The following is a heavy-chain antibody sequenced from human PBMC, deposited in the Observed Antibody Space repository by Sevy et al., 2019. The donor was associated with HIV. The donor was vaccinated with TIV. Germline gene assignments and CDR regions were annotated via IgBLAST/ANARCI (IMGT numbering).Heavy chain of an antibody. D-gene: IGHD3-3*01. Sequence: SETLSLTCTVSGGSISSYYWSWIRQPPGKGLEWIGYIYYSGSTNYNPSLKSRVTISVDTSKNQFSRKLSSVTAADTAVYYCAGAREWLYGMDVWGQGTTVTVS. CDR1: GGSISSYY. CDR3: AGAREWLYGMDV. CDR2: IYYSGST. J-gene: IGHJ6*02. V-gene: IGHV4-59*01.